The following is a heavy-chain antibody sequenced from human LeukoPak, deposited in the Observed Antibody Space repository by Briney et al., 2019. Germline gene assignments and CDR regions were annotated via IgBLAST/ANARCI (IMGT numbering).Heavy chain of an antibody. V-gene: IGHV3-23*01. CDR1: GFTFSSYA. Sequence: PGGSLRLSCAASGFTFSSYAMSWVRQAPGKGLEWVSAISGSGGSTYYADSVKGRFTISRDNSKNTPYLQMNSLRAEDTAVYYCAKDRSGWPEGMDVWGKGTTVTVSS. J-gene: IGHJ6*04. D-gene: IGHD6-19*01. CDR2: ISGSGGST. CDR3: AKDRSGWPEGMDV.